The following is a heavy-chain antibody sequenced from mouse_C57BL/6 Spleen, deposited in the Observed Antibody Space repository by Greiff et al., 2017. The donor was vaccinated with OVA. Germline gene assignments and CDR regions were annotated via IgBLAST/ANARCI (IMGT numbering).Heavy chain of an antibody. D-gene: IGHD2-1*01. V-gene: IGHV1-80*01. CDR2: IYPGDGDT. CDR1: GYAFSSYW. J-gene: IGHJ2*01. CDR3: AREEGPYGNYDY. Sequence: VKLQESGAELVKPGASVKISCKASGYAFSSYWMNWVKQRPGKGLEWIGQIYPGDGDTNYNGKFKGKATLTADKSSSTAYMQLSSLTSEDSAVYFCAREEGPYGNYDYWGQGTTLTVSS.